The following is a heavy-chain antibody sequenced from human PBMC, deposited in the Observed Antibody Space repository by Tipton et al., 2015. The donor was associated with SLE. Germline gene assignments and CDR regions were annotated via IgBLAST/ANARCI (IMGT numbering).Heavy chain of an antibody. CDR3: ARPQAVESDYGMDV. Sequence: QLVQSGAEVKKPGASVKVSCKASGYTFTSYYMHWVRQAPGQGLEWMVIINPTGSSTSYAQKLQGRVTMTTDTSTSTAYMELRSLGSDDTAVYYCARPQAVESDYGMDVWGQGTTVTVSS. CDR2: INPTGSST. CDR1: GYTFTSYY. V-gene: IGHV1-46*01. J-gene: IGHJ6*02. D-gene: IGHD6-19*01.